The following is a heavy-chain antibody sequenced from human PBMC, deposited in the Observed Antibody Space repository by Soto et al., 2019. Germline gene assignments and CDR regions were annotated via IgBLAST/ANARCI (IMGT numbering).Heavy chain of an antibody. CDR1: GGSISSGDYY. CDR3: ARGTNPYYDFWSGYYTGASFDY. CDR2: IYYSGST. V-gene: IGHV4-30-4*01. J-gene: IGHJ4*02. D-gene: IGHD3-3*01. Sequence: LSLTCTVSGGSISSGDYYWSWIRQPPGKGLEWIGYIYYSGSTYYNPSLKSRVTISVDTSKNQFSLKLSSVTAADTAVYYCARGTNPYYDFWSGYYTGASFDYWGQGTLVTVSS.